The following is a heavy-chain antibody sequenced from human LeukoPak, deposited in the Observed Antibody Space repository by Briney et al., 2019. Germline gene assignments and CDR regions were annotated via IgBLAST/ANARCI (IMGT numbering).Heavy chain of an antibody. V-gene: IGHV4-39*01. CDR1: GGSISSSRYY. CDR2: IYYSGST. Sequence: SETLSLTCTVSGGSISSSRYYWGWIRQPPGKGLEWIGSIYYSGSTYYNPSLKSRVTISVDTSKNQFSLKLSSVTAADTAVYYCARLNSEPVDYWGQGTLVTVSS. D-gene: IGHD2/OR15-2a*01. CDR3: ARLNSEPVDY. J-gene: IGHJ4*02.